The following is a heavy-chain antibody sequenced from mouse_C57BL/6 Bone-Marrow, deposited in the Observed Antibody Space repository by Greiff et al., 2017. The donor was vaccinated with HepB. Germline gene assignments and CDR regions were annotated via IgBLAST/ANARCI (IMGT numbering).Heavy chain of an antibody. V-gene: IGHV10-1*01. Sequence: EVKLVESGGGLVQPKGSLKLSCAASGFSFNTYAMNWVRQAPGKGLEWVARIRSKSNNYATYYADSVKDRFTISRDDSESMLYLQMNNLKTEDTAMYYCVRQGGYYSWFAYWGQGTLVTVSA. CDR2: IRSKSNNYAT. D-gene: IGHD2-3*01. CDR3: VRQGGYYSWFAY. CDR1: GFSFNTYA. J-gene: IGHJ3*01.